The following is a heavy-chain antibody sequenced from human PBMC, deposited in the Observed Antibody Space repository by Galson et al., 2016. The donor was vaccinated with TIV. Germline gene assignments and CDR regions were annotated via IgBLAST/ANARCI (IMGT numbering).Heavy chain of an antibody. CDR3: AKEAGSGYYASDWFDP. Sequence: SLRLSCAASGFTFSSYDLHWVRQAPGKGLEWVDLISYDGSDRSYADSVKGRFTISRDNSKSTLYLQMDSLRSEDTAVYYCAKEAGSGYYASDWFDPWGQGTLVTVSS. CDR1: GFTFSSYD. D-gene: IGHD3-22*01. V-gene: IGHV3-30*18. J-gene: IGHJ5*02. CDR2: ISYDGSDR.